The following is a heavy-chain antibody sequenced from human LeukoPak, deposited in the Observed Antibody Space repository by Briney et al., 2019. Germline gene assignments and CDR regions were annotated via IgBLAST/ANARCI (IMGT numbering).Heavy chain of an antibody. CDR1: GFTFSSYG. V-gene: IGHV3-30*02. CDR2: IRYDGSKK. CDR3: AKAPVTTCRGAFCYPFDY. J-gene: IGHJ4*02. Sequence: PGGSLRLSCAASGFTFSSYGMHWVRQAPGKGLEWVAFIRYDGSKKYDADSVKGRFTISRDSSKNTLFLQMNRLRPEDAAVYYCAKAPVTTCRGAFCYPFDYWGLGTLVTVSS. D-gene: IGHD2-15*01.